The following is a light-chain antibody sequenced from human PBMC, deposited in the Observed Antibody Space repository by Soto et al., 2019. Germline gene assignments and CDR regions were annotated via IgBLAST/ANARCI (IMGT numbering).Light chain of an antibody. V-gene: IGKV3-15*01. Sequence: EIVMTQSPATLSVSPGERATLSCRASQSVSGNLAWYQQKPGQAPRLLIYGASARATGIPTRFSGSGSGTEFTLTISSLQSEDFAVYYCQQYNNWPPLTFGGGTKVEIK. J-gene: IGKJ4*01. CDR3: QQYNNWPPLT. CDR2: GAS. CDR1: QSVSGN.